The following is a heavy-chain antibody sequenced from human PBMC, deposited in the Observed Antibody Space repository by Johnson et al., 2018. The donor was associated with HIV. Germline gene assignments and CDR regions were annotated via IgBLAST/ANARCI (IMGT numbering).Heavy chain of an antibody. CDR2: ISSSGSTI. CDR1: GFTFGIYW. D-gene: IGHD3-10*01. J-gene: IGHJ3*02. V-gene: IGHV3-48*04. CDR3: ARAHYGSGSLDI. Sequence: VQLVESGGGLVQSGGSLGLSCAATGFTFGIYWMAWVRQAPGKGLEWVSYISSSGSTIYYADSVKGRFTISRDNAKNSLYLQMNSLRAEDTAVYYCARAHYGSGSLDIWGQGTMVTVSS.